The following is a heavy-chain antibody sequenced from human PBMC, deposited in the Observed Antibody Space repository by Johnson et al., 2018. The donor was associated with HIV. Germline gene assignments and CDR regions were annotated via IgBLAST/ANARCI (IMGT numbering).Heavy chain of an antibody. V-gene: IGHV3-30*04. Sequence: QVQLVESGGGVVQSGRSLRLSCAASGFTFSSYAMHWVRQAPGTGLEWVAVISYDGSNKYYADSVKGRFTISGDNYKNTLYLQMNSLRVEDTAVYYCAKVLDLVVVVAANLGAFDIWGQGTMVTVSS. J-gene: IGHJ3*02. CDR1: GFTFSSYA. CDR3: AKVLDLVVVVAANLGAFDI. D-gene: IGHD2-15*01. CDR2: ISYDGSNK.